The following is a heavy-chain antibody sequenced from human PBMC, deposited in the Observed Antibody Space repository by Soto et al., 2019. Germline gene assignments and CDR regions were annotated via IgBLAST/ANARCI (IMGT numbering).Heavy chain of an antibody. J-gene: IGHJ4*02. CDR1: GGSISSGGYY. D-gene: IGHD3-22*01. Sequence: NPSETLSLTCTVSGGSISSGGYYWSWIRQHPGKGLEWIGYIYYSGSTYYNPSLKSRVTISVDTSKNQFSLKLSSVTAADTAVYYCAREAGGYYYDSSGYSDWGQGTLVTVSS. CDR2: IYYSGST. V-gene: IGHV4-31*03. CDR3: AREAGGYYYDSSGYSD.